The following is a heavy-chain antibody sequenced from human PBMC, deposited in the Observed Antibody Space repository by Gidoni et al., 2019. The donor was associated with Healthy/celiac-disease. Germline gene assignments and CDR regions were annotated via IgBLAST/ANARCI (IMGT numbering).Heavy chain of an antibody. J-gene: IGHJ3*02. D-gene: IGHD2-21*01. V-gene: IGHV4-59*01. CDR2: IYYSGST. CDR3: AREAHCGGDCYSIDI. CDR1: GGSISSYY. Sequence: QVKLQESGPGLVEPEETLSLTCTVSGGSISSYYWSWIRQPTGNGLEWIGYIYYSGSTNYNPSLKSRVTISVATSKNQFSLKLSSVTAADTAVYYCAREAHCGGDCYSIDIWGQGTMVTVSS.